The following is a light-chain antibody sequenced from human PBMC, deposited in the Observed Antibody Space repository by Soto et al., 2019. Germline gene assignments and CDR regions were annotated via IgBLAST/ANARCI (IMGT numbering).Light chain of an antibody. J-gene: IGLJ2*01. CDR1: SGSVSSNYY. V-gene: IGLV8-61*01. CDR3: VLYMGMGVSL. CDR2: ATN. Sequence: QTVVTQEPSFSVSPGGTVTLTCGLSSGSVSSNYYPSWYQQTPGQPPRTLIYATNSRSSGVPDRFSGSNLGNKAALTITGAQADDESDYYCVLYMGMGVSLFGGGTKLTVL.